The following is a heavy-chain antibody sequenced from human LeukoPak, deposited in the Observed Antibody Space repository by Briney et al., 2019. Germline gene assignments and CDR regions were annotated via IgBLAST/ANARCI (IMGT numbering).Heavy chain of an antibody. CDR3: ARGGYSTFDY. D-gene: IGHD5-18*01. CDR2: ISSSGSTI. Sequence: GGSLRLSCAASGFTFSDYYMGWLRQDPGKGLECVSYISSSGSTIYYADSVKGRFTISRDNAKNSLYLQMNSLRAEDSAVYYCARGGYSTFDYWGQGTLVTVSS. CDR1: GFTFSDYY. V-gene: IGHV3-11*04. J-gene: IGHJ4*02.